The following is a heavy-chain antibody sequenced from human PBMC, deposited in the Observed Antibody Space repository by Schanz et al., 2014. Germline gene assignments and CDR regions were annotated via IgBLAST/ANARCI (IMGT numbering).Heavy chain of an antibody. V-gene: IGHV3-21*01. J-gene: IGHJ6*03. CDR1: GFTVSSNH. CDR2: ISSSGSYI. Sequence: EGQLAESGGGLVQPGGSLRLSCAVSGFTVSSNHMSWVRQAPGKGLEWVSSISSSGSYIHYADSVKGRFTISRDNAKNTLYLQMNSLRAEDTAVYYCARDGDRFYHNYYMDVWGKGTTVAVSS. CDR3: ARDGDRFYHNYYMDV. D-gene: IGHD4-17*01.